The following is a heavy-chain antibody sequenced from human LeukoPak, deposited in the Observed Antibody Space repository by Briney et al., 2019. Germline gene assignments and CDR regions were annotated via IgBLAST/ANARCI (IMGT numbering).Heavy chain of an antibody. D-gene: IGHD3-22*01. J-gene: IGHJ4*02. CDR3: ARDLYDSSGAGEPPGY. CDR2: IYYSGST. Sequence: SETLSLTWTVSGGSISSSSYYWGWIRQPSGKGLEWIGSIYYSGSTYYNPSLKSRVTISVDTSKNQFSLKLSSVTAADTAVYYCARDLYDSSGAGEPPGYWGQGTLVTVSS. V-gene: IGHV4-39*07. CDR1: GGSISSSSYY.